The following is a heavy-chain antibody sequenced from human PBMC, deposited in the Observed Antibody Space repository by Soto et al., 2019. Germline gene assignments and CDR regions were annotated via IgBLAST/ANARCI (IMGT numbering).Heavy chain of an antibody. J-gene: IGHJ4*02. CDR1: GFTFSDYY. CDR3: ARDLGYYDSSGYFDY. Sequence: AGFLRLSCAASGFTFSDYYMSWIRQAPGKGLEWVSYISSSDSIIYYADSVKGRFTISRDNAKNSLYLQMNSLRAEDTAVYYCARDLGYYDSSGYFDYWGQGTLVTVSS. V-gene: IGHV3-11*01. D-gene: IGHD3-22*01. CDR2: ISSSDSII.